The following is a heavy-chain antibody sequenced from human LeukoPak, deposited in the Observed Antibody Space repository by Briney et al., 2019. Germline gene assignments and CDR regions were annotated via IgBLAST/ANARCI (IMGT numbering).Heavy chain of an antibody. V-gene: IGHV3-23*01. CDR3: AKGVVPAALLSADY. Sequence: GASLRLSCAASGFTFSSCAMIWVRQAPGKGLEWVSTISGSGGSTYYADSVKGRFTISRDNSKNTLYLQMNSLRAEDTAVYYCAKGVVPAALLSADYWGQGTLVTVSS. D-gene: IGHD2-2*01. J-gene: IGHJ4*02. CDR1: GFTFSSCA. CDR2: ISGSGGST.